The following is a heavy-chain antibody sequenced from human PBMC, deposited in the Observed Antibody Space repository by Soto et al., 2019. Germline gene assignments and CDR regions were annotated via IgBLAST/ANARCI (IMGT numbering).Heavy chain of an antibody. CDR3: ARIGVPGDGHYYYYYMDV. Sequence: GGSLRLSCAASGFTFSSYWMSWVRQAPGKGLEWVANIKKDGSEKYYVDSVKGRFTISRDNAKNSLYLQMNSLRAEDTAVYYCARIGVPGDGHYYYYYMDVWGKGTTVTVSS. J-gene: IGHJ6*03. D-gene: IGHD4-17*01. CDR2: IKKDGSEK. V-gene: IGHV3-7*01. CDR1: GFTFSSYW.